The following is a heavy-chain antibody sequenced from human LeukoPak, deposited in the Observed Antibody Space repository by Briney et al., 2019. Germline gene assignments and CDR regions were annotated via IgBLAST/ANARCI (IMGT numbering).Heavy chain of an antibody. CDR1: GFSFSSHW. CDR3: ARDLHWGASDY. D-gene: IGHD1-26*01. V-gene: IGHV3-74*01. Sequence: QPGGSLRLSCAASGFSFSSHWMHWVRQVPGKGLVWVSRINQDGSNTFYADSVKGRFTTSRDNAKNTLYLQMNSLGVEDTAVYYCARDLHWGASDYWGQGTLVTVSS. J-gene: IGHJ4*02. CDR2: INQDGSNT.